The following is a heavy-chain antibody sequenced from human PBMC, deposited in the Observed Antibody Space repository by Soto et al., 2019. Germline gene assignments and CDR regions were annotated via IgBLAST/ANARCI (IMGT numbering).Heavy chain of an antibody. V-gene: IGHV3-64D*08. CDR2: ISSNGGST. J-gene: IGHJ4*02. D-gene: IGHD1-1*01. CDR1: GFTFSSYA. Sequence: GGSLRLSCSASGFTFSSYAMHWVRQAPGKGLEYVSAISSNGGSTYYADSVKGRSTISRDNSKNTLYLQVSSLRAEDTAVYYCVQSPLGWNEEPDFDYWGQGTLVTVSS. CDR3: VQSPLGWNEEPDFDY.